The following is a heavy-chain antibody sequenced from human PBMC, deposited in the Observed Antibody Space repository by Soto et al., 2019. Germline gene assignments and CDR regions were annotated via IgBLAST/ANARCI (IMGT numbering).Heavy chain of an antibody. Sequence: QVQLVESGGGVVQPGRSLKLSCAASGFIFSSYGMHWVRQAPGKGLEWVAVIWDDGSNKFYADSVKGRFTLSRDNSKNTVYLQMSSLGAEDTAVYYCVRDTYCTTSSCYVFEYWGQGVRVTVSS. CDR1: GFIFSSYG. CDR3: VRDTYCTTSSCYVFEY. V-gene: IGHV3-33*01. D-gene: IGHD2-2*01. CDR2: IWDDGSNK. J-gene: IGHJ4*02.